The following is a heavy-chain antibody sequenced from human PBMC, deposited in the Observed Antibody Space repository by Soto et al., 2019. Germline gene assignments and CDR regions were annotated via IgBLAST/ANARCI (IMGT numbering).Heavy chain of an antibody. J-gene: IGHJ6*02. CDR3: ARGYKGYGNYYYYGMDV. CDR1: GGSFSGYY. D-gene: IGHD5-18*01. Sequence: SGTLSLTCAVYGGSFSGYYWSWIRQPPGKGLEWIGEINHSGSTNYNPSLKSRVTISVDTSKNQFSLKLSSVTAADTAVYYCARGYKGYGNYYYYGMDVWGQGTTVTVSS. V-gene: IGHV4-34*01. CDR2: INHSGST.